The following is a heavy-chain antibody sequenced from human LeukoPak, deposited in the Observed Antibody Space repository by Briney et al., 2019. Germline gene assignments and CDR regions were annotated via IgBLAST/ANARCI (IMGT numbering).Heavy chain of an antibody. CDR3: AIAGDSSTSCYRCFGY. Sequence: GESLNISCKRSGYRFTSYGIVCGRQMPGKDVEGVGIISPGDYDTRYKPSFQGQVGISVDNSIRTAYLQWSSLEASDTAMYYCAIAGDSSTSCYRCFGYWGLGTLVTVSS. D-gene: IGHD2-2*02. CDR2: ISPGDYDT. J-gene: IGHJ4*02. V-gene: IGHV5-51*03. CDR1: GYRFTSYG.